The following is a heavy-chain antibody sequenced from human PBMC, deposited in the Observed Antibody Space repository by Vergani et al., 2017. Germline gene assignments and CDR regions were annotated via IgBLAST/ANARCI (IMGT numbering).Heavy chain of an antibody. D-gene: IGHD6-19*01. CDR3: ASKGLMYSSGWHFDY. V-gene: IGHV3-23*01. CDR2: ISGSGGST. Sequence: EVQLLESGGGLVQPGGSLRLSCAASGFTFSSYAMSWVRQAPGKGLEWVSAISGSGGSTYYADSVKGRFTISRDNSKNTLYLQMNSLRAEDTAVYYCASKGLMYSSGWHFDYWGQGTLVTVSS. J-gene: IGHJ4*02. CDR1: GFTFSSYA.